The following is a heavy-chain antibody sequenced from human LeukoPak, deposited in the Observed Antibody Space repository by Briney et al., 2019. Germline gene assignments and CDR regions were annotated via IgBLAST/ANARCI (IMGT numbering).Heavy chain of an antibody. D-gene: IGHD3-10*01. Sequence: GGSLRLSCAASGFTFSSNYMSWVRQAPGKGLEWVSVIYSGDSTYYADSVKGRFTISRDNSKNTLYLQMNSLRAEDTAVYYRAKDFSGSYYLYYYYYMDVWGKGTTVTVSS. CDR2: IYSGDST. CDR3: AKDFSGSYYLYYYYYMDV. J-gene: IGHJ6*03. V-gene: IGHV3-53*05. CDR1: GFTFSSNY.